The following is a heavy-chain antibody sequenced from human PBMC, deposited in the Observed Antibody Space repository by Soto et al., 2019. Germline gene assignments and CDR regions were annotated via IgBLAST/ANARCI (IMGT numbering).Heavy chain of an antibody. D-gene: IGHD3-3*01. J-gene: IGHJ5*02. V-gene: IGHV3-53*01. CDR2: IYSGGST. Sequence: GGSLRLSCAASGFTVSSNYMSWVRQAPGKGLEWVSVIYSGGSTYYADSVKGRFTISRDNSKNTLYLQMNSLRAEDTAVYYCARSQPITIVGVVIIPPLNWFAPWGQGTLVTVSS. CDR3: ARSQPITIVGVVIIPPLNWFAP. CDR1: GFTVSSNY.